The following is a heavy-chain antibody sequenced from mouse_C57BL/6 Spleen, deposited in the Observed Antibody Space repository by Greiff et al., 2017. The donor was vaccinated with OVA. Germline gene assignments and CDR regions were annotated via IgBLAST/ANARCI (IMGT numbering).Heavy chain of an antibody. J-gene: IGHJ2*01. Sequence: VHLVESGPGLVAPSQSLSITCTVSGFSLTSYGVSWVRQPPGKGLEWLGVIWGVGSTNYHSALISRLSISKDNSKSQVFLKMNSLQTDDTATYYCAKSTVAYYFDYWGQGTTLTVSS. CDR3: AKSTVAYYFDY. V-gene: IGHV2-3*01. CDR1: GFSLTSYG. CDR2: IWGVGST. D-gene: IGHD1-1*01.